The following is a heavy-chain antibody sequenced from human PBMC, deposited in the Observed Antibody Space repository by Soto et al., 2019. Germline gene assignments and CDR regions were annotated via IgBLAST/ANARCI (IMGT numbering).Heavy chain of an antibody. Sequence: QVQLVESGGGLVKPGGSLRLSCAASGFTFSDYYMSWIRQAPGKGLEWVSYISSSSSYTNYADSVKGRFTISRDNATNSLYLQMNSLRAEDTAVYYCATGQYYYDSSAYYYSWGQGTLVTVSS. CDR3: ATGQYYYDSSAYYYS. CDR2: ISSSSSYT. D-gene: IGHD3-22*01. J-gene: IGHJ4*02. CDR1: GFTFSDYY. V-gene: IGHV3-11*05.